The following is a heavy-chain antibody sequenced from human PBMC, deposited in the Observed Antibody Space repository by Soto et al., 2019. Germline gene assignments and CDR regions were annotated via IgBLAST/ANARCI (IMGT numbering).Heavy chain of an antibody. CDR2: IIAMFGTA. CDR3: ASAIIGTEFEY. Sequence: QVQLVQSGAEVKKPGSSVKVSCKASGGTFSRYAISWVRQAPGQGLEWMGGIIAMFGTANYAQKFQGRVTITADESTTTAYMELSSLSSEDTAVYYCASAIIGTEFEYWGQGTLVTVSS. D-gene: IGHD1-20*01. J-gene: IGHJ4*02. V-gene: IGHV1-69*01. CDR1: GGTFSRYA.